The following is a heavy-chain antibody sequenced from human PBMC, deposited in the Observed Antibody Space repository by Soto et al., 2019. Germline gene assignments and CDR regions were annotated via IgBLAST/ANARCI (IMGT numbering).Heavy chain of an antibody. CDR2: ISGSGGST. D-gene: IGHD3-22*01. V-gene: IGHV3-23*01. CDR1: GFTFSSYA. Sequence: GGSLRLSCAASGFTFSSYAMSWVRQAPGKGLEWVSAISGSGGSTYYADSVKGRFTISRDNSKNTLYLQMNSLRAEDTAVYYCAKRSPNRVLYYYDSSGPFFDYWGQGTLVTVSS. J-gene: IGHJ4*02. CDR3: AKRSPNRVLYYYDSSGPFFDY.